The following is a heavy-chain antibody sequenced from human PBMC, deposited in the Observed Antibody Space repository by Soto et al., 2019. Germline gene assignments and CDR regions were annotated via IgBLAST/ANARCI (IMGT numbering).Heavy chain of an antibody. CDR1: NGSVSSGTYS. CDR2: IYYSGTT. J-gene: IGHJ6*04. Sequence: SETLSLTCTVSNGSVSSGTYSWSWVRQPPGKGLEWIGYIYYSGTTYYTPSLKSRLTMSMDRANDHFSLNLTSVTAADTAVYFCARGHYYYGMDVWGEGITVTVSS. V-gene: IGHV4-30-2*01. CDR3: ARGHYYYGMDV.